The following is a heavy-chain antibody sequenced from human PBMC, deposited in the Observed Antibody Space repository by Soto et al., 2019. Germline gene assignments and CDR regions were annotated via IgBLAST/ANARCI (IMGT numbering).Heavy chain of an antibody. Sequence: EVQLLESGGGLVQPGGSLRLSCAASGFTFNYYGMNWVRKAPGKGLEWVSAISGSGDNTYYADSVKGRFTISRDNSENMLFLQMNSLRVEDTALYYCEKETGHRGPYDYWGQGTLVTVSS. D-gene: IGHD5-12*01. CDR2: ISGSGDNT. CDR1: GFTFNYYG. CDR3: EKETGHRGPYDY. J-gene: IGHJ4*02. V-gene: IGHV3-23*01.